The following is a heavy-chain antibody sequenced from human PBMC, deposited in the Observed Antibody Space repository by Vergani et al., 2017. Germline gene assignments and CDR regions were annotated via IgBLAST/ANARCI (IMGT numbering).Heavy chain of an antibody. CDR1: GGSISSSNW. J-gene: IGHJ4*02. V-gene: IGHV4-4*02. CDR3: TTEHDYSNYVVDY. Sequence: QVQLQESGPGLVKPSGTLSLTCAVSGGSISSSNWWSWVRQPPGKGLEWIGEIYHSGSTNSNPSLKSGVTISVDKSKNQFSLKLSSVTAEDTAVYYCTTEHDYSNYVVDYWGQGTLVTVSS. D-gene: IGHD4-11*01. CDR2: IYHSGST.